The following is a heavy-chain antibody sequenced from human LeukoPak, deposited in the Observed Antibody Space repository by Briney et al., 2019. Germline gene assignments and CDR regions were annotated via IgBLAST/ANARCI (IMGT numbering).Heavy chain of an antibody. V-gene: IGHV3-11*01. CDR1: GFTFSDYY. J-gene: IGHJ4*02. D-gene: IGHD6-6*01. CDR2: ISSSGSTI. Sequence: PGGSLRLSCAASGFTFSDYYMSWIRQAPGKGLEWGSYISSSGSTIYYADSVKGRFTISRDNAKNSLYLQMNSLRAEDTAVYYCARDRGQLQYYFDYWGQGTLVTVSS. CDR3: ARDRGQLQYYFDY.